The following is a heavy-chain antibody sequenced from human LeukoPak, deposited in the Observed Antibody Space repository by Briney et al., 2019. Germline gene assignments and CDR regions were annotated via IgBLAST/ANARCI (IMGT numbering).Heavy chain of an antibody. CDR3: AREDYDFDY. J-gene: IGHJ4*02. V-gene: IGHV3-48*01. CDR1: GFTFSSYS. D-gene: IGHD4/OR15-4a*01. Sequence: GGSLRLSCAASGFTFSSYSMNWVRQAPGKGPEWVSYISSSSSTIYYADSVKGRFTISRDNAKNSLYLQMNSLRAEDTAVYYCAREDYDFDYWGQGTLVTVSS. CDR2: ISSSSSTI.